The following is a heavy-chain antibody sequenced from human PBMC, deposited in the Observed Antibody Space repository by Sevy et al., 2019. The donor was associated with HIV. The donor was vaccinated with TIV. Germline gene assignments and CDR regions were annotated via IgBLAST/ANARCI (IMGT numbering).Heavy chain of an antibody. CDR3: AKSPGDNYYYYMYV. Sequence: GGSLRLSCAATGFTFSSYAMSWVRQAPGKGLEWVSTITGSGGNTFYADSVKGRFTVSRDNSKNTLYLQMNSLRAEDTAVYYCAKSPGDNYYYYMYVWGKGTTVTVSS. D-gene: IGHD2-21*02. CDR2: ITGSGGNT. V-gene: IGHV3-23*01. CDR1: GFTFSSYA. J-gene: IGHJ6*03.